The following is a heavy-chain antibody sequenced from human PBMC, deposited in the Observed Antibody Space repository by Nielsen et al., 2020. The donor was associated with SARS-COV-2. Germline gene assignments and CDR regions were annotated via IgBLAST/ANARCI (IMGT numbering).Heavy chain of an antibody. CDR2: FYYSGST. V-gene: IGHV4-39*01. J-gene: IGHJ4*02. CDR3: ARHVRAVAVTGY. Sequence: SETLSLTCTVSGDSISRTSYYWGWNRQPPGKGLEWIGSFYYSGSTDYNPSLKSRVTISVDTSKNQFSLNLSSVTAADTAVYYCARHVRAVAVTGYWGQGTLVTVSS. D-gene: IGHD6-19*01. CDR1: GDSISRTSYY.